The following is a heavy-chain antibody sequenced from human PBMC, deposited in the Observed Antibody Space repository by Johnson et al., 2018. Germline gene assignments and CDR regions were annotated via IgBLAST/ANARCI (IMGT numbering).Heavy chain of an antibody. D-gene: IGHD3-10*01. J-gene: IGHJ4*02. CDR1: GFTFSYFA. Sequence: VQLVQSGGGLVQPGGSLRLSCAASGFTFSYFAMSWVRQAPGKGLEWVSTISGSDGSTYYADSVKGRFTISRDNSKNTLYLQMNSLRAEDTAVYACPKKYHYGSGSFLYYLDYWGQGTLVTVSS. V-gene: IGHV3-23*04. CDR2: ISGSDGST. CDR3: PKKYHYGSGSFLYYLDY.